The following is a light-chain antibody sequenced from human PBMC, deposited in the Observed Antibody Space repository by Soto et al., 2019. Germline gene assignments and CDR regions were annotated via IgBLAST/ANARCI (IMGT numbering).Light chain of an antibody. CDR3: AAWDDSLNGVV. CDR2: SNN. J-gene: IGLJ2*01. V-gene: IGLV1-44*01. Sequence: QLVLTQPPSASGTPGQRVTISCSGSSSNIRGNTVNWYQQLPGTAPKLLMYSNNQRPSGVPDRFSGSKSGTSASLAISGLQSEDEADYYCAAWDDSLNGVVFGGGTKVTVL. CDR1: SSNIRGNT.